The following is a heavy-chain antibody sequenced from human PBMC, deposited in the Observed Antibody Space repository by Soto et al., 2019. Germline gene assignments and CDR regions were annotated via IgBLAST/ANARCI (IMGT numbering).Heavy chain of an antibody. D-gene: IGHD6-6*01. CDR3: ARVKYSSYPAYYYYGMDV. Sequence: PSETLSLTSTVSGGSIRSYYWSWIRQPPGKGLEWIGYIYYSGSTNYNPSLKSRVTISVDTSKNQFSLKLSSVTAADTAVYYCARVKYSSYPAYYYYGMDVWGQGTTVTVSS. J-gene: IGHJ6*02. V-gene: IGHV4-59*01. CDR2: IYYSGST. CDR1: GGSIRSYY.